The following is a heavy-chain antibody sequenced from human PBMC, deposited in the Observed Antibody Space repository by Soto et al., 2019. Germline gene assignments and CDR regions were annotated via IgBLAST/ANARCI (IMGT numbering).Heavy chain of an antibody. Sequence: SVKVSCKASGGTFSSYAISWVRQAPGQGLEWMGGIIPIFGTANYAQKFQGRVTTTADESTSTAYMELSSLRSEDTAVYYCAREYYYDSSGYSGRMDVWGQGTTVTVS. V-gene: IGHV1-69*13. D-gene: IGHD3-22*01. CDR1: GGTFSSYA. CDR2: IIPIFGTA. J-gene: IGHJ6*02. CDR3: AREYYYDSSGYSGRMDV.